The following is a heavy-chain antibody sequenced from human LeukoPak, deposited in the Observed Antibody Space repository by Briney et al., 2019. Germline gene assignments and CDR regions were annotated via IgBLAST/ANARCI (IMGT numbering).Heavy chain of an antibody. J-gene: IGHJ6*03. CDR3: AREVADYGGYYYYHYMDV. CDR1: GGSFNGYY. V-gene: IGHV4-34*01. CDR2: INHSGST. Sequence: SETLSLTCAVYGGSFNGYYWSWIRQPPGKGLEWIGEINHSGSTNYNPSLKSRVTISVDTPKNQFSLKLSSVTAADTAMYYCAREVADYGGYYYYHYMDVWGKGTTVTISS. D-gene: IGHD4-23*01.